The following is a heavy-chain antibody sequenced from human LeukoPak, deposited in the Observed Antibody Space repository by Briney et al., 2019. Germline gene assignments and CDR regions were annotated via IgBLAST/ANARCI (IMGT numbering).Heavy chain of an antibody. CDR1: GFTFSSYS. CDR2: ISGGSDYI. D-gene: IGHD2-2*01. CDR3: ARDGGGGGCTSCLIDAFDI. Sequence: PGGSLRLSCAASGFTFSSYSLTWVRQAPGKGLEWVSSISGGSDYIYDADSVKGRFTISRDNAKNSLYLQMNSLRAEDTAVYYCARDGGGGGCTSCLIDAFDIWGQGTMVTVSS. J-gene: IGHJ3*02. V-gene: IGHV3-21*01.